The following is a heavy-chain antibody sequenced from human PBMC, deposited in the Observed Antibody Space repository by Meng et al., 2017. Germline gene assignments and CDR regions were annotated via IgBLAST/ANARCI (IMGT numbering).Heavy chain of an antibody. V-gene: IGHV1-2*06. CDR1: GYTFIGYY. Sequence: ASVKVSCKASGYTFIGYYMHWVRQAPGQGLEWMGRINPRSGDTNSAQKLQGRVTMTRDTSISTAYVELSSLGSDDTAVYYCAREIGGAGYHWGQGTLVTVSS. J-gene: IGHJ4*02. CDR3: AREIGGAGYH. D-gene: IGHD5-12*01. CDR2: INPRSGDT.